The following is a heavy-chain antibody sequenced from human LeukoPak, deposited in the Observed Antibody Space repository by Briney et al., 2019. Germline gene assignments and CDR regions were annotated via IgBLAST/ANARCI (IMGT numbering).Heavy chain of an antibody. D-gene: IGHD5-18*01. V-gene: IGHV3-53*01. CDR2: IYSGGST. J-gene: IGHJ6*02. Sequence: PGGSLRLSCAASGSTVSSKYVSWVRQAPSPELGWGSVIYSGGSTYYADSVKGRFTISRDNSKNTLYLQMNSLRAEDTAVYYCASHRYSYGYYYGMDVWGQGTTVTVSS. CDR3: ASHRYSYGYYYGMDV. CDR1: GSTVSSKY.